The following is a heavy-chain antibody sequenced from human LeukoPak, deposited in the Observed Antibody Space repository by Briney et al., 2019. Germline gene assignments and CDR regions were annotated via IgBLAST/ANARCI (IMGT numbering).Heavy chain of an antibody. CDR2: IYPGDSDT. J-gene: IGHJ4*02. V-gene: IGHV5-51*01. CDR1: GYSFTSYW. CDR3: ARRYCSSTSCGYFDY. Sequence: GESLKISCKGSGYSFTSYWSGWVRQMPGKGLEWMGIIYPGDSDTRYSPSFQGQVTISADKSISTAYLQWSSLKASDTAMYYCARRYCSSTSCGYFDYWGQGTLVTVSS. D-gene: IGHD2-2*01.